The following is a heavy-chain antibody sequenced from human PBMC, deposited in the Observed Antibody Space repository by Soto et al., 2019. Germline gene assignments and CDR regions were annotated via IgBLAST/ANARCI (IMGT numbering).Heavy chain of an antibody. D-gene: IGHD3-22*01. CDR1: GGSISSYY. CDR2: IYYSDSA. V-gene: IGHV4-59*01. Sequence: SETLSLTCTVSGGSISSYYWGWIRQPPGKGLEWIGYIYYSDSANYNPSLKSRVIISDDTSKNQFSLRLSTVTAADTAVYYCVRAYYDTFGYSLDPWGQGTLVTVSS. CDR3: VRAYYDTFGYSLDP. J-gene: IGHJ5*02.